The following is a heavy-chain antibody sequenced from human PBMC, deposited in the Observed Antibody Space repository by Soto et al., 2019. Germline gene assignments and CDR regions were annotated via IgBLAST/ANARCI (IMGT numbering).Heavy chain of an antibody. CDR3: AGQQLEDNNWFDP. CDR2: IYYSGST. J-gene: IGHJ5*02. CDR1: GGSISSGDYY. Sequence: PSETLSLTCTVSGGSISSGDYYWSWIRQPPGKGLEWIGYIYYSGSTYYNPSFKSRVTISVDTSKNQFSLKLSSVTAADTAVYYCAGQQLEDNNWFDPWGQGTLVTVSS. D-gene: IGHD6-13*01. V-gene: IGHV4-30-4*01.